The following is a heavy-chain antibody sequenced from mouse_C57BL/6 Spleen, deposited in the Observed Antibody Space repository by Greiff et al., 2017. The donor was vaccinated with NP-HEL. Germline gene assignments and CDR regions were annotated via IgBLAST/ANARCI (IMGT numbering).Heavy chain of an antibody. J-gene: IGHJ4*01. Sequence: EVQVVESGGGLVKPGGSLKLSCAASGFTFSDYGMHWVRQAPEKGLEWVAYISSGSSTIYYADTVKGRFTISRDNAKNTLFLQMTSLRSEDTAMYYCARRGRYPNSYAMDYWGQGTSVTVSS. V-gene: IGHV5-17*01. CDR3: ARRGRYPNSYAMDY. CDR1: GFTFSDYG. CDR2: ISSGSSTI. D-gene: IGHD1-1*01.